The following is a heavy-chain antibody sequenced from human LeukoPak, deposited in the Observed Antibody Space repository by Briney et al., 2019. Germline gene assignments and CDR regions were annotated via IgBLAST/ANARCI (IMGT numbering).Heavy chain of an antibody. CDR1: GFTFSSYG. J-gene: IGHJ3*02. D-gene: IGHD5-18*01. V-gene: IGHV3-30*02. CDR3: ARDPPGYSYANAFDI. Sequence: GGSLRLSCAASGFTFSSYGMHWVRQAPGKGLEWVAFIRYDGSNKYYADSVKGRFTISRDNSKNTLYLQMNSLRAEDTAVYYCARDPPGYSYANAFDIWGQGTMVTVSS. CDR2: IRYDGSNK.